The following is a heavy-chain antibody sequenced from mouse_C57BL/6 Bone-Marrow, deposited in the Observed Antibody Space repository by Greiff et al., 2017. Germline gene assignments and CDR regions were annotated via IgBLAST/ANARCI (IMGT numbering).Heavy chain of an antibody. Sequence: VQLQQSDAELVKPGASVKISCKVSGYTFTDHTIHWMKQRPEQGLEWIGYIYPRDGSTKDNEKFKGKATLTADQSSSTAYMQLNSLTSDDSAVYFCARVRGRGVCYAMDYWGQGTSVTVSS. V-gene: IGHV1-78*01. CDR1: GYTFTDHT. CDR3: ARVRGRGVCYAMDY. CDR2: IYPRDGST. J-gene: IGHJ4*01.